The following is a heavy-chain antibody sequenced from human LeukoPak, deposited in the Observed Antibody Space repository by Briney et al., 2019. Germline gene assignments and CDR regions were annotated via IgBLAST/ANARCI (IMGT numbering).Heavy chain of an antibody. Sequence: SETLSLTCTVSGGSLSSSSYYWDWIRQPPGKGLEWIGNIYYSGSTFYNPSLTSRVTISVDTSRKQFSLQLSSVTAADTAVYYCAGQGYSYGYIDYWGQGTLVTVSS. CDR1: GGSLSSSSYY. D-gene: IGHD5-18*01. J-gene: IGHJ4*02. CDR2: IYYSGST. V-gene: IGHV4-39*01. CDR3: AGQGYSYGYIDY.